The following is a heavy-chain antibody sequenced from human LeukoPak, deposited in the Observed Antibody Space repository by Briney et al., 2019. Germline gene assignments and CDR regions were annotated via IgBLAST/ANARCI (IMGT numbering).Heavy chain of an antibody. CDR2: INTDGRTT. V-gene: IGHV3-74*01. D-gene: IGHD3-9*01. J-gene: IGHJ4*02. CDR3: AKGLRYFDWLTNFDY. CDR1: EFTFSSYW. Sequence: GGSLRLSCAASEFTFSSYWMHWVRQAPGKGLLWVSGINTDGRTTTYADSVKGRFTISRDNAKNTLYLQMNSLRAEDTAVYYCAKGLRYFDWLTNFDYWGQGTLVTVSS.